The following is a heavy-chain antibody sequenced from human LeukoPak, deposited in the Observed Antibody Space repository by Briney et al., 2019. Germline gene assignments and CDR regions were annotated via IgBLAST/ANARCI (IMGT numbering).Heavy chain of an antibody. CDR3: ARDTGTIFGVVRNWFDP. D-gene: IGHD3-3*01. Sequence: ASVKVSCRASGYTFTSYDINWVRQATGQGLEWMGWMNPNSGNTGYAQKFQGRVTMTRNTSISTAYMELSSLRSEDTAVYYCARDTGTIFGVVRNWFDPWGQGTLVTVSS. V-gene: IGHV1-8*01. J-gene: IGHJ5*02. CDR1: GYTFTSYD. CDR2: MNPNSGNT.